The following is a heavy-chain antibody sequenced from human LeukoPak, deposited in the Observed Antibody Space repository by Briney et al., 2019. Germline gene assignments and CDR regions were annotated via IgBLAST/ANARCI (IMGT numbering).Heavy chain of an antibody. Sequence: ASVKVSCKASGGTFSSYAISWVRQAPGQELEWMVGIIPIFGTANYAQKFQGRVTITADASTITAYMELSSLRSEDTAVYYCARDFSYGAGRGWGQGTLVTVSS. V-gene: IGHV1-69*13. J-gene: IGHJ4*02. CDR1: GGTFSSYA. CDR3: ARDFSYGAGRG. D-gene: IGHD3-10*01. CDR2: IIPIFGTA.